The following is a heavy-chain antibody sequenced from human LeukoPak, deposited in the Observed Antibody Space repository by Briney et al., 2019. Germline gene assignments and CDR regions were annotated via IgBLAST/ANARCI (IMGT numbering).Heavy chain of an antibody. Sequence: ASVKVSCKASGYTFTGYYIHWVRQAPGQGLEWVGWINPNNGGTNYAQKFQGRVIMTRDTSISTAYMELRRLRSDDTAVYYCARDYYGSGSYYFDYWGQGTLVTVSS. CDR2: INPNNGGT. D-gene: IGHD3-10*01. J-gene: IGHJ4*02. V-gene: IGHV1-2*02. CDR1: GYTFTGYY. CDR3: ARDYYGSGSYYFDY.